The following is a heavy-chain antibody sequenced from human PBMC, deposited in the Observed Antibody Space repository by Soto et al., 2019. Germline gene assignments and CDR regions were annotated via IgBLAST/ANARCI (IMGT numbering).Heavy chain of an antibody. V-gene: IGHV4-34*01. CDR3: ARTDQQQLVRWFDP. D-gene: IGHD6-13*01. J-gene: IGHJ5*02. CDR2: INHSGST. Sequence: QVQLQQWGAGLLKPSETLSLTCAVYGGSFSGYYWSWIRQPPGKGLEWIGEINHSGSTNYNPSLRSRVTIAVDTPKNQLSLKLSSVTAADTAVYYCARTDQQQLVRWFDPWGQGTLVTVSS. CDR1: GGSFSGYY.